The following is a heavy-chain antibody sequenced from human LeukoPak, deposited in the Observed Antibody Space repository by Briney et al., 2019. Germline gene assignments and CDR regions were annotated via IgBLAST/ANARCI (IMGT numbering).Heavy chain of an antibody. V-gene: IGHV1-8*01. CDR1: GYTFTGYF. D-gene: IGHD3-22*01. Sequence: ASVKVSCKASGYTFTGYFMHWVRQATGQGLEWMGWMNPNSGNTGYAQKFQGRVTITRNTSISTAYMELSSLRSEDTAVYYCARAFYDSSGYYYDYWGQGTLVTVSS. J-gene: IGHJ4*02. CDR3: ARAFYDSSGYYYDY. CDR2: MNPNSGNT.